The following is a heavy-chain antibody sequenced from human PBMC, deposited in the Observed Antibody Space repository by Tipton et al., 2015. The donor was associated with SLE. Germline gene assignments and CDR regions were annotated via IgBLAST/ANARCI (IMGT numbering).Heavy chain of an antibody. D-gene: IGHD3-22*01. J-gene: IGHJ4*02. CDR2: LDYSGST. CDR3: ARAVGDTSGYLDY. Sequence: LRLSCTVSGGSIRSSTYYWGWIRQPPGKGLEWIGSLDYSGSTYYNPSLKSRINISVDTAKNQFSLKLSSVTAADTAVYYCARAVGDTSGYLDYWGLGTLVTVSS. CDR1: GGSIRSSTYY. V-gene: IGHV4-39*07.